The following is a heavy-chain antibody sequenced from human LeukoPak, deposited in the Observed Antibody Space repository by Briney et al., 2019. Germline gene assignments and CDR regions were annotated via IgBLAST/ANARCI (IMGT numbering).Heavy chain of an antibody. V-gene: IGHV4-34*01. J-gene: IGHJ4*02. CDR2: INHSGST. D-gene: IGHD4-11*01. CDR1: GGSLSGYY. CDR3: ARGVTPDC. Sequence: SETLSLTCAVYGGSLSGYYWSWIRQPPGKGLEWIGEINHSGSTNYNPSLKSRVTISVDTSKNQFSLKLSSVTAADTAVYYCARGVTPDCWGQGTLVTVSS.